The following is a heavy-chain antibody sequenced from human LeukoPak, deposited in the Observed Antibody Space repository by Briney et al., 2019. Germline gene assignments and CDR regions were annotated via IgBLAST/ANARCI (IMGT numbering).Heavy chain of an antibody. D-gene: IGHD2-21*02. CDR2: INHSGST. CDR3: ARNEEGDNDALDI. V-gene: IGHV4-34*01. J-gene: IGHJ3*02. CDR1: GGSFSGYY. Sequence: SETLSLTCAVYGGSFSGYYWSWIRQPPGKGLEWIGEINHSGSTNYNPSLKSRVTISVDTSKNQFSLKLSSVTAADTAVYYCARNEEGDNDALDIWGQGTMVTVSS.